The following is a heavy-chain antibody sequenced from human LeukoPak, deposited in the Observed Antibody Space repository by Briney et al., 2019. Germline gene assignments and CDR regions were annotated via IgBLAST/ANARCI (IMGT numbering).Heavy chain of an antibody. V-gene: IGHV1-69*13. CDR1: GGTFSSYA. Sequence: SVKVSCKASGGTFSSYAISWVRQAPGQGLEWMGGIIPMFGITNYAQKFQGRVTIIADESTSTAYMELSSPRSEDTAVYYCARDAEPGSYYYDSSGYYSSDYWGQGTLVTVSS. CDR2: IIPMFGIT. CDR3: ARDAEPGSYYYDSSGYYSSDY. D-gene: IGHD3-22*01. J-gene: IGHJ4*02.